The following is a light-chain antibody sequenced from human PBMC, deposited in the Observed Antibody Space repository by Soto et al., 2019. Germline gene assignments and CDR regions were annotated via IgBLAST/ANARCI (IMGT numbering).Light chain of an antibody. CDR2: AAT. CDR3: QQVNIYPLT. Sequence: DINLTQSPSLLSASVGDRVTITCRASQGISQYVSWYQQKPGKAPRLLIYAATVLQGGVPSRFSGTGSATEFILTLSSLQPEDFAPYYCQQVNIYPLTFGGGTKVDIK. V-gene: IGKV1-9*01. J-gene: IGKJ4*01. CDR1: QGISQY.